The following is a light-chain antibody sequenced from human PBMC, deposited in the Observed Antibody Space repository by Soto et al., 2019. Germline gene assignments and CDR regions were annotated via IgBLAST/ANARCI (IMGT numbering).Light chain of an antibody. V-gene: IGKV3-20*01. CDR1: QSVSSFY. CDR2: DAS. Sequence: EIVLTQSPGTLSLSLGERANLSCRASQSVSSFYLAWYQQKPGQAPRLLIYDASTRATGIPDRFSASGSGTDFTLTISRLEPEDFAVYYCHHYGSSRTFGQGTKVEIK. CDR3: HHYGSSRT. J-gene: IGKJ1*01.